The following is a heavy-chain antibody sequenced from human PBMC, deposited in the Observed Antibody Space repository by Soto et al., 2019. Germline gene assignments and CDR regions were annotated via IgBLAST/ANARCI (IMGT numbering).Heavy chain of an antibody. CDR1: GFTFSSYS. CDR3: ARDSTPIRFLEWRHNWFDP. J-gene: IGHJ5*02. V-gene: IGHV3-48*02. CDR2: ISNSSSTI. D-gene: IGHD3-3*01. Sequence: PGGSLRLSCAASGFTFSSYSMNWVRQAPGKGLEWVSYISNSSSTIYYADSVKGRFTISRDNAKNSLYLQMNSLRDEDTAVYYCARDSTPIRFLEWRHNWFDPWGQGTLVTVSS.